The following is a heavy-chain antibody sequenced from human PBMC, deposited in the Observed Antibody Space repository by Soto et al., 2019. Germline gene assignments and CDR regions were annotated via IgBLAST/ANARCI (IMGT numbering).Heavy chain of an antibody. V-gene: IGHV4-34*01. CDR1: GGSFSGYY. CDR2: INDSGST. Sequence: QVQLQQRGAGLLKPSETLSLTCAVYGGSFSGYYWSWIRQPPGKGLEWIGEINDSGSTNYNPSLKSRVTISGDTSKKQFYLKLSYVTAADKAVYYCARGLILGHVELSRRGDHYYYMDVWGKGTTVTVSS. CDR3: ARGLILGHVELSRRGDHYYYMDV. J-gene: IGHJ6*03. D-gene: IGHD3-16*02.